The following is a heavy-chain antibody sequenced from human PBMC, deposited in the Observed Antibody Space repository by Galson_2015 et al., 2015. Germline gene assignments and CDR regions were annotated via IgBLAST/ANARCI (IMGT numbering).Heavy chain of an antibody. CDR1: GFTFSSYA. J-gene: IGHJ4*02. D-gene: IGHD3-3*01. Sequence: SLRLSCAASGFTFSSYAMNWVRQAPGEGLEWVSAMSGRGGSTYYADSVKGRFTISRDNSKNTLYLQMNSLRAEDTAIYYCARVTYYDIWSGSRYYFDYWGQGTLVTVSS. V-gene: IGHV3-23*01. CDR2: MSGRGGST. CDR3: ARVTYYDIWSGSRYYFDY.